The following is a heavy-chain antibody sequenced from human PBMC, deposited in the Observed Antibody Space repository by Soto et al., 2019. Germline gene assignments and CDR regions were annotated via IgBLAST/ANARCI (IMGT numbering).Heavy chain of an antibody. D-gene: IGHD6-13*01. CDR1: GFTFSSYR. J-gene: IGHJ5*01. CDR3: ARGCSGIAGYNWFDS. CDR2: IKQDGSEK. Sequence: GGSLRLSCAASGFTFSSYRMSWARQAPGKGLEWVANIKQDGSEKYYVDSVKGRFTISRDNAKNSLYLQMNSLRAEDTAVYYCARGCSGIAGYNWFDS. V-gene: IGHV3-7*02.